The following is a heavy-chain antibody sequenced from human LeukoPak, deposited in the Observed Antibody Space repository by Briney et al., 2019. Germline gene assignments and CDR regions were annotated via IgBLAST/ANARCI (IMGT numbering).Heavy chain of an antibody. J-gene: IGHJ5*02. CDR1: GYTFTSYG. CDR2: ISAYNGNT. D-gene: IGHD3-3*01. CDR3: ARDSRITIFGVVIGGNWFDP. V-gene: IGHV1-18*01. Sequence: ASVKVSCKASGYTFTSYGISWVRQAPGQGLEWSGWISAYNGNTNYAQKLQGRVTMTTDTSTSTAYMELRSLRSDDTAVYYCARDSRITIFGVVIGGNWFDPWGQGTLVTVSS.